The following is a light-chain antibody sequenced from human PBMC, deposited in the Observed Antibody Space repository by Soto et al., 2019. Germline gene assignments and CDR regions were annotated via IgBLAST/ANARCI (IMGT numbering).Light chain of an antibody. CDR1: QTLSINS. CDR3: QQYDASPLT. Sequence: EIVLTQSPGTLSLSPGERATLSCRASQTLSINSLAWYQQKPGQPPRLLIYAASTRATDVPARFSGGGSGTDFTLSISSLVPDDFALYYCQQYDASPLTFGPGTTVEIK. J-gene: IGKJ3*01. CDR2: AAS. V-gene: IGKV3-20*01.